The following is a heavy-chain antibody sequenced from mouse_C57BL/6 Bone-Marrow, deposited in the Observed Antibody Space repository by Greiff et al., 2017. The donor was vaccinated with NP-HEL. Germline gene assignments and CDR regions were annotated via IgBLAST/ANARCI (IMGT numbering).Heavy chain of an antibody. J-gene: IGHJ2*01. D-gene: IGHD4-1*01. Sequence: VQLQQPGAELVKPGASVKLSCKASGYTFTSYWMHWVKQRPGQGLEWIGMIHPNSGSTNYNEKFKSKATLTVDKSSSTAYLQLSSLTSEDSAVYYCARLTGTSFDYWGQGTTLTVSS. CDR3: ARLTGTSFDY. V-gene: IGHV1-64*01. CDR1: GYTFTSYW. CDR2: IHPNSGST.